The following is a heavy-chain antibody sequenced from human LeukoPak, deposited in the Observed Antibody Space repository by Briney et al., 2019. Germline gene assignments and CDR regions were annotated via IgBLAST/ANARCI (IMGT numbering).Heavy chain of an antibody. CDR1: GFTFRTSW. V-gene: IGHV3-7*01. Sequence: QPGGSLRLSCVVSGFTFRTSWMAWVRQAPGKGLEWLANINKDGRQTYYVDSVKGRFTISRDNAENSLHLQMNSLRAEDTAAYYCATSLDAPGNYWGRGSLVTVSS. CDR2: INKDGRQT. J-gene: IGHJ4*02. CDR3: ATSLDAPGNY. D-gene: IGHD6-13*01.